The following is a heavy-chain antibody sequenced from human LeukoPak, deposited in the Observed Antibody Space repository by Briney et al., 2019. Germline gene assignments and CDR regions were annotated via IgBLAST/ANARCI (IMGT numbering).Heavy chain of an antibody. J-gene: IGHJ4*02. V-gene: IGHV3-23*01. D-gene: IGHD3-3*01. Sequence: TGGSLRLSCAASGFTFSSYAMSWVRQAPGKGLEWVSAISGSGGSTYYADSVKGRFTISRDNSKNTLYLQMNSLRAEDTAVYYCAKATDFWSGYPNYYFDYWGQGTLVTVSS. CDR2: ISGSGGST. CDR1: GFTFSSYA. CDR3: AKATDFWSGYPNYYFDY.